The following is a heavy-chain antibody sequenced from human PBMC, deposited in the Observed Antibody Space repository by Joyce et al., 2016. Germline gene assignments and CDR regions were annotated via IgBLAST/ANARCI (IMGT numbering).Heavy chain of an antibody. J-gene: IGHJ4*02. D-gene: IGHD3-3*01. CDR2: SYYSENT. V-gene: IGHV4-59*08. CDR1: GGSMSSYS. CDR3: ARSISALEWFFDY. Sequence: QVQLQESGPGLVKPSETLSLTCTVSGGSMSSYSWSWIRQPPGKGLEWIGYSYYSENTNYNPSLKSRVTISVDSSKNLFSLKLSSVTAADTAVYYCARSISALEWFFDYWGQGTLVTVSS.